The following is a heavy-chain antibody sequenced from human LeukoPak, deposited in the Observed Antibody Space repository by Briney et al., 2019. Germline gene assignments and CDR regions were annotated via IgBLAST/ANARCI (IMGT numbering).Heavy chain of an antibody. CDR3: ARDFFGGTGSPVGY. V-gene: IGHV7-4-1*02. CDR2: INTNTGNP. D-gene: IGHD3-16*01. CDR1: GYTFTYYG. J-gene: IGHJ4*02. Sequence: ASVTVSCKASGYTFTYYGVNWVRQAPGQGLEWMGWINTNTGNPTYAQGFTGRFVFSLDTSVSTAYLQISSLKAEDTAVYYCARDFFGGTGSPVGYWGQGTLVTVSS.